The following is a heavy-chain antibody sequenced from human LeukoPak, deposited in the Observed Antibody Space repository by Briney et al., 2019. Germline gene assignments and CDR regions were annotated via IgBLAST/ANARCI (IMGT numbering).Heavy chain of an antibody. D-gene: IGHD6-6*01. V-gene: IGHV3-21*01. J-gene: IGHJ3*02. CDR1: GFTFTTYT. Sequence: GGSLSLSCAAPGFTFTTYTMTWVRQATGKGLEWVSSISSSSSYIYYADSVKGRCTISRDNAKNSLYLQMNSLRAEDTAVYYCARIYSSSSSRGAFDIWGQGTMVTVSS. CDR3: ARIYSSSSSRGAFDI. CDR2: ISSSSSYI.